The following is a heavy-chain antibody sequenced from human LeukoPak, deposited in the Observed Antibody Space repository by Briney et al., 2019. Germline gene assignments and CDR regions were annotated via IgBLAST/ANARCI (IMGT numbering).Heavy chain of an antibody. CDR2: IDTDGSSK. V-gene: IGHV3-74*01. Sequence: GGSQRLSCAASGFTFSSYWMYWVRQAPGKGLVWVSRIDTDGSSKSYADSVKGPFTISRDNAKNTLYLQMNSLRVEDTAVYYCARGSDTSSWYGAFDIWGQGTMGTVSS. J-gene: IGHJ3*02. D-gene: IGHD6-13*01. CDR1: GFTFSSYW. CDR3: ARGSDTSSWYGAFDI.